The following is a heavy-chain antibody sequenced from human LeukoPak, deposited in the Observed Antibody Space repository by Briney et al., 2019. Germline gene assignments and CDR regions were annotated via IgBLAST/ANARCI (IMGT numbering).Heavy chain of an antibody. D-gene: IGHD6-25*01. Sequence: PGGSLRLSCAVSGFSLSDRHMDWLRQAPGKRLEWVGRSPSRSKPNSCNLEFAASVEGRFTMSRDESKNLLYLQMNSLKTEDTAVYYCVRVTTTVSGCYHFDYWGQGALVTVSS. CDR3: VRVTTTVSGCYHFDY. CDR1: GFSLSDRH. V-gene: IGHV3-72*01. J-gene: IGHJ4*02. CDR2: SRSKPNSCNL.